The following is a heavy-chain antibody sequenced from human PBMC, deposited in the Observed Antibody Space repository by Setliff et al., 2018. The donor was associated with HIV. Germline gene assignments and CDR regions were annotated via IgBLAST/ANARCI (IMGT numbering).Heavy chain of an antibody. Sequence: RASVKVSCKASGYTFTSYYIHWVRQAPGQGLEWMGIVIPSTGDTNYAQNFQGRVTMTRDTSTNTVYMDLSSLKSEDTAVYYCVREARGGYFDYWGQGTLVTVSS. CDR3: VREARGGYFDY. CDR1: GYTFTSYY. V-gene: IGHV1-46*01. D-gene: IGHD2-15*01. CDR2: VIPSTGDT. J-gene: IGHJ4*02.